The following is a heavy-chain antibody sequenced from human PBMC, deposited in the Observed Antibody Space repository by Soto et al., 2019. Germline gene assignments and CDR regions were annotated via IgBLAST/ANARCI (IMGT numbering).Heavy chain of an antibody. CDR3: ARYGGGWYQLLTDYYYYGMDV. D-gene: IGHD2-2*01. CDR1: GYSFTSYW. V-gene: IGHV5-10-1*01. CDR2: IDPSDSYT. J-gene: IGHJ6*01. Sequence: GESLKISCKGSGYSFTSYWISWVRQMPGKGLEWMGRIDPSDSYTNYSPSFQGHVTISADKSISTAYLQWSSLKASDTAMYYCARYGGGWYQLLTDYYYYGMDVWGQGTTVNVSS.